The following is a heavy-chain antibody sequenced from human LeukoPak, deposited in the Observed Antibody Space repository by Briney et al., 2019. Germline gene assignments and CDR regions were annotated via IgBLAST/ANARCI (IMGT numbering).Heavy chain of an antibody. D-gene: IGHD6-19*01. J-gene: IGHJ4*02. CDR2: FDTGFGT. V-gene: IGHV3-23*01. CDR1: GFTFSSYS. Sequence: GGSLRLSCAASGFTFSSYSMNWVRQAPGKGLEWVSAFDTGFGTYYPDSLKGRFTISRDNSKNTLFLQMNSLGAEDTAVYYCARSSGWWSLDYWGQGTLVTVSS. CDR3: ARSSGWWSLDY.